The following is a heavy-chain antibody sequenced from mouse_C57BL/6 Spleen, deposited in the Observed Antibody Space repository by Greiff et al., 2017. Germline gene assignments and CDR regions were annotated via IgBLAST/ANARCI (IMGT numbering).Heavy chain of an antibody. J-gene: IGHJ4*01. D-gene: IGHD1-1*01. CDR3: ASLYYGRDAMDY. V-gene: IGHV5-6*01. CDR1: GFTFSSYG. CDR2: ISSGGSYT. Sequence: EVQRVESGGDLVKPGGSLKLSCAASGFTFSSYGMSWVRQTPDKRLEWVATISSGGSYTYYPDSVKGRFTISRDNAKNTLYLQMSSLKSEDTAMYYCASLYYGRDAMDYWGQGTSVTVSS.